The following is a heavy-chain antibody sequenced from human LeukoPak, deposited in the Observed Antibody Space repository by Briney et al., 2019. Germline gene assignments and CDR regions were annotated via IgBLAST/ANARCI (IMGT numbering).Heavy chain of an antibody. CDR1: GFTFDDYA. J-gene: IGHJ4*02. D-gene: IGHD5-24*01. CDR2: ISWNSGSI. CDR3: AKDMGARRDGYNYDTFDY. Sequence: PGRSLRLSCAASGFTFDDYAMHWVRRAPGKGLEWVSGISWNSGSIGYADSVKGRFTISRDNAKNSLCLQMNSLRAEDTALYYCAKDMGARRDGYNYDTFDYWGQGTLVTVSS. V-gene: IGHV3-9*01.